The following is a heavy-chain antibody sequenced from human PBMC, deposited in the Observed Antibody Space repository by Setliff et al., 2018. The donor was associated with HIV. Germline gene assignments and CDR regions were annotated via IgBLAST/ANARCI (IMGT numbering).Heavy chain of an antibody. Sequence: PGGSLRLSCAASGFTFSSYTMNWVRQAPGKGLEWVSAISYSTPGNTYYSDSVKGRFTISRDNSKNTLYLQMNSLTAEDTAVYYCAKVDNGHCTSASCRDFDYWGQGTLVTVSS. CDR3: AKVDNGHCTSASCRDFDY. D-gene: IGHD2-2*03. V-gene: IGHV3-23*01. J-gene: IGHJ4*02. CDR1: GFTFSSYT. CDR2: ISYSTPGNT.